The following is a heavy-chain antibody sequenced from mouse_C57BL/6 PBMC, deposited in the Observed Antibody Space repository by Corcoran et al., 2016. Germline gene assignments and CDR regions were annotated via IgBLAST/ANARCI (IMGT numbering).Heavy chain of an antibody. J-gene: IGHJ4*01. D-gene: IGHD1-1*01. V-gene: IGHV1-19*01. CDR1: GYTFTDYY. CDR2: INPYNGGT. Sequence: ELQLQQSGPVLVKPGASVKMSCKASGYTFTDYYMNWVKQSHGKSLEWIGVINPYNGGTSYNQKFKGKATLTVDKSSSTAYMELNSLTSEDSAVYYCARVADYYVGSDAMDYWGQGTSVTVSS. CDR3: ARVADYYVGSDAMDY.